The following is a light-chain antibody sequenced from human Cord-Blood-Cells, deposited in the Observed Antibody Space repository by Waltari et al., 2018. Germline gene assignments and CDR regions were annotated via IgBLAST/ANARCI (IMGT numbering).Light chain of an antibody. J-gene: IGLJ3*02. V-gene: IGLV1-40*01. CDR3: QSYDSSLSGWV. CDR2: GNS. Sequence: QSVLTQPPSVSGAPGQRVTISCTGSSSNIGAGYDVHWYQQLPGTAPKLLIYGNSSRPSGVPDRFSGSKSATSASLAITGLQAEDEADYYCQSYDSSLSGWVFGGGTKLTVL. CDR1: SSNIGAGYD.